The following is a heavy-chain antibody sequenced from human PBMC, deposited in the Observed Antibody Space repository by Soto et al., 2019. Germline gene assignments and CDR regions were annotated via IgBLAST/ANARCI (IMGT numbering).Heavy chain of an antibody. V-gene: IGHV1-3*01. CDR3: ARGNYYDIHGY. CDR2: INAGNGNT. Sequence: QVQLVQSGAEVKKPGASVKVYCKASGYTFTSYAMHWVRQAPGQRLEWMGWINAGNGNTKYSQKFQGRVTITRDTTASTAYMEVSSVRSEDTTVYSCARGNYYDIHGYRAQGTLVTVSS. J-gene: IGHJ4*02. D-gene: IGHD3-22*01. CDR1: GYTFTSYA.